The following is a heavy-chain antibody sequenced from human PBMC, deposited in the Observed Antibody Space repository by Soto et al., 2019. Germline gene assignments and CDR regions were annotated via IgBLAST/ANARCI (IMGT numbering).Heavy chain of an antibody. CDR2: ISAYNGNT. V-gene: IGHV1-18*01. D-gene: IGHD3-22*01. CDR3: ARDKATYYYDRSPLITDY. Sequence: ASVKVSCKASGYTFTSYGISWVRQAPGQGLEWMGWISAYNGNTNYAQKLQGRVTMTTDTSTSTAYMELRSLRSDDTAVYYCARDKATYYYDRSPLITDYWRQGTLVAAS. J-gene: IGHJ4*02. CDR1: GYTFTSYG.